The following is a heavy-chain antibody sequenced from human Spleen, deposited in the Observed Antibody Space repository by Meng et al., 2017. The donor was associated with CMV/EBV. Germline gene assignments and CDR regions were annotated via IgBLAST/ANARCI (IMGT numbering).Heavy chain of an antibody. D-gene: IGHD3-3*01. CDR3: ARVQDYDFWSGYPDP. V-gene: IGHV1-2*02. Sequence: ASVKVSCKASGYTFIGCYVHWVRQAPGQGLEWMGWINPNGGATNYAQKFQGRVTMTRDTSINTAYLELDSLRSDDTAVYYCARVQDYDFWSGYPDPWGQGTLVTVSS. J-gene: IGHJ5*02. CDR1: GYTFIGCY. CDR2: INPNGGAT.